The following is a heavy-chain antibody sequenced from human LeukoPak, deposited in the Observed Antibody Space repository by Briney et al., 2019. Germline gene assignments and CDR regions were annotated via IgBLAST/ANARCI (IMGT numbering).Heavy chain of an antibody. V-gene: IGHV1-2*02. Sequence: ASVKVSCKASGYTFTGYYMHWVRQAPGQGLEWMGWINPNSGGTNYAQKFQGRVTMTRDTSISTAYMELSRLRSDDTAVYYCASPPTYYYDSSGPRDIWGQGTMVTVSS. CDR1: GYTFTGYY. J-gene: IGHJ3*02. D-gene: IGHD3-22*01. CDR3: ASPPTYYYDSSGPRDI. CDR2: INPNSGGT.